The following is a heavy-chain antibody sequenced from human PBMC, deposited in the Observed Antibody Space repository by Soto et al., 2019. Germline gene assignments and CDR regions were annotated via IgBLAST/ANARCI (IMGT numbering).Heavy chain of an antibody. V-gene: IGHV3-9*01. Sequence: GGSLRLSCAASGFTFDDYAMHWVRQAPGKGLEWVSGISWNGGSIDYADSVKGRFTISRDNAKNSLYLQMNSLRAEDTALYYCAKDTSVDYYYYYMDVWGKGTTVTVSS. J-gene: IGHJ6*03. CDR3: AKDTSVDYYYYYMDV. CDR1: GFTFDDYA. CDR2: ISWNGGSI.